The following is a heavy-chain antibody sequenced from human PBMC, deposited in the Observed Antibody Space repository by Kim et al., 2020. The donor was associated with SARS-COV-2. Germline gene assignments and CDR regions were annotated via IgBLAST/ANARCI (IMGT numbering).Heavy chain of an antibody. Sequence: SVRSRFTNSRDNSTNTLYLQMNSLGAEDTAVYYCAREGAGTDYYYGMDVWGQGTTVTVSS. D-gene: IGHD6-19*01. CDR3: AREGAGTDYYYGMDV. V-gene: IGHV3-30*07. J-gene: IGHJ6*02.